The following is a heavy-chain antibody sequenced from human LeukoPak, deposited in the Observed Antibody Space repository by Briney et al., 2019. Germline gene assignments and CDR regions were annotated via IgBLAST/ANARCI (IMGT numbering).Heavy chain of an antibody. Sequence: ASVKVSCKASGYTFTNYAISWVQQAPGQGLEWMGWISTYNGNTNYAQKLQGRVTMTTDTSTSTAYMELRSLRSDDTAVYYCAATDYALDYWGQGTLVTVSS. CDR2: ISTYNGNT. CDR1: GYTFTNYA. CDR3: AATDYALDY. J-gene: IGHJ4*02. D-gene: IGHD4-17*01. V-gene: IGHV1-18*04.